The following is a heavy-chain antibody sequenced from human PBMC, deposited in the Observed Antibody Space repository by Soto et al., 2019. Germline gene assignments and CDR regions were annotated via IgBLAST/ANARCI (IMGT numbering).Heavy chain of an antibody. CDR3: ARGLNWNYGAFDY. CDR1: GGSISSYY. J-gene: IGHJ4*02. D-gene: IGHD1-7*01. Sequence: SETLSLTCTVPGGSISSYYWSWIRQPPGKGLEWIGYIYYSGSTNYNPSLKSRVTISVDTSKNQFSLKLSSVTAADTAVYYCARGLNWNYGAFDYWGQGTLVTVSS. V-gene: IGHV4-59*01. CDR2: IYYSGST.